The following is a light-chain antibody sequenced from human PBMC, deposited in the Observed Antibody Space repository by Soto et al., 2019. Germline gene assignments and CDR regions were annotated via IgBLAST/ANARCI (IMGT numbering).Light chain of an antibody. CDR3: KEAQQCPCS. CDR2: LGS. V-gene: IGKV2-28*01. CDR1: QSLLHSNGCNY. Sequence: DMVMPQSPLSLPVTPGEPASISCRCSQSLLHSNGCNYLDWYLQKPGQSPQLLIQLGSKLASGVPHRFRGSRSVTDFTLKISRVEAEDVGVYYCKEAQQCPCSFGRRTKLDIK. J-gene: IGKJ2*02.